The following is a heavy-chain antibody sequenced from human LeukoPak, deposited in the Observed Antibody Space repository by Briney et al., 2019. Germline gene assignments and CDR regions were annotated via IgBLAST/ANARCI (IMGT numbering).Heavy chain of an antibody. V-gene: IGHV1-69*01. CDR2: IIPIFGTA. J-gene: IGHJ4*02. CDR3: ARPAATYSAAFDY. CDR1: GGTLSSYA. Sequence: SVKVSCKASGGTLSSYAISWVRQAPGQGLEWMGGIIPIFGTANYAQKFQGRVTITADESTSTAYMELSSLRSEDTAVYYCARPAATYSAAFDYWGQGTLVTVSS. D-gene: IGHD2-2*01.